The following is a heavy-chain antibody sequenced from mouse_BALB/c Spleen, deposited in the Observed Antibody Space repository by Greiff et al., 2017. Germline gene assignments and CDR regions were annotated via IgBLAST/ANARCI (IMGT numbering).Heavy chain of an antibody. V-gene: IGHV5-9*03. Sequence: EVQGVESGGGLVKPGGSLKLSCAASGFTFSSYTMSWVRQTPEKRLEWVATISSGGGNTYYPDSVKGRFTISRDNAKNNLYLQMSSLRSEDTALYYCARYGLRLPAMDYWGQGTSVTVSS. CDR3: ARYGLRLPAMDY. CDR2: ISSGGGNT. J-gene: IGHJ4*01. D-gene: IGHD1-2*01. CDR1: GFTFSSYT.